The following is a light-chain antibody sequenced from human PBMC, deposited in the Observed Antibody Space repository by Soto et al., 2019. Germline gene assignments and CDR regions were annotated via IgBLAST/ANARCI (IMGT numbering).Light chain of an antibody. CDR1: QSVSKSY. Sequence: EIVLTQSPGTLSLSPGERATLSCRTSQSVSKSYLAWFQQRPGQAHRLLIYSASTRATGIPDRFSGSGSGTDFTLTISRLEPEDFAVYYCHHYGSSPGYTFGQGTKLEIK. V-gene: IGKV3-20*01. J-gene: IGKJ2*01. CDR2: SAS. CDR3: HHYGSSPGYT.